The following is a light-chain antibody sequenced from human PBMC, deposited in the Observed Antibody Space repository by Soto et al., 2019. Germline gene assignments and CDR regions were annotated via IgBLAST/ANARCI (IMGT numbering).Light chain of an antibody. J-gene: IGLJ2*01. V-gene: IGLV2-8*01. CDR3: SSYSGSNNVL. CDR2: DVT. Sequence: QSALTQPPSASGSPGQSVTISCTGTSNDVGGYNYVSWYQQHPGKAPKVLISDVTERPSGVPDRFSGSKSGNTASLTVSGLTAEDEADYYCSSYSGSNNVLFGGGTKLTVL. CDR1: SNDVGGYNY.